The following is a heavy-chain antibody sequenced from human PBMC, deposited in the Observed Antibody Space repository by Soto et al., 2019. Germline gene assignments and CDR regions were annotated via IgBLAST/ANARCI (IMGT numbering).Heavy chain of an antibody. J-gene: IGHJ6*02. CDR1: GSTFSNYI. V-gene: IGHV3-30-3*01. D-gene: IGHD2-15*01. Sequence: QLQLVESGGGVVQPGRSLRLSCAASGSTFSNYIMHWVRQAPGKGLEWVAFISYDGSNKDYADSVEGRFTISRDNSKSTRYLQLSSLRPEDTAVYYCAGGDNYYALGVWGQGTTVTVSS. CDR3: AGGDNYYALGV. CDR2: ISYDGSNK.